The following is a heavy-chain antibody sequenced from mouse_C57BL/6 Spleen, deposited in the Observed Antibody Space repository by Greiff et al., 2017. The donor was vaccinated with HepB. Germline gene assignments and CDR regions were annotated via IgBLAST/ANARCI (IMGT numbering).Heavy chain of an antibody. D-gene: IGHD2-3*01. J-gene: IGHJ2*01. CDR1: GFTFSSYA. Sequence: DVKLVESGGGLVKPGGSLKLSCAASGFTFSSYAVSWVRQTPEKRLEWVATISDGGSYTYYPDNVKGRFTISRDNAKNNLYLQMSHLKSEDTAMYYCARGSVTKDYWGQGTTLTVSS. V-gene: IGHV5-4*03. CDR2: ISDGGSYT. CDR3: ARGSVTKDY.